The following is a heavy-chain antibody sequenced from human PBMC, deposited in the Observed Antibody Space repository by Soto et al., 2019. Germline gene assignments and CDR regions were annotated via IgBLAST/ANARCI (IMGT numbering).Heavy chain of an antibody. CDR3: ARAGHYCDSSGYAH. D-gene: IGHD3-22*01. V-gene: IGHV1-18*01. J-gene: IGHJ4*02. CDR1: GYSFGTSV. Sequence: QVKLVQSGTEVKKPGASMKVSCKASGYSFGTSVISWVRQAPGQGLEWMGWISAYNGNTNYEQKLQDRGTMTTDTSTNTAYLQLRSLRTDDTAVEYCARAGHYCDSSGYAHWGQGTLVTVSS. CDR2: ISAYNGNT.